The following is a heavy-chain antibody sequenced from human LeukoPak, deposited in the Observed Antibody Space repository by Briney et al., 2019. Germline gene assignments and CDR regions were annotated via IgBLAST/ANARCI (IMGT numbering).Heavy chain of an antibody. D-gene: IGHD6-13*01. CDR3: ARGVSTWYKDPFDY. V-gene: IGHV3-33*01. J-gene: IGHJ4*02. CDR1: GFTFSSYG. CDR2: IWYDGSNK. Sequence: GRSLRLSCAASGFTFSSYGMHWVRQAPGKGLEWVAVIWYDGSNKYYADSVKGRFIISRDNSKNTLYLQMNSLRAEDTAVYYCARGVSTWYKDPFDYWGQGTLVTVSS.